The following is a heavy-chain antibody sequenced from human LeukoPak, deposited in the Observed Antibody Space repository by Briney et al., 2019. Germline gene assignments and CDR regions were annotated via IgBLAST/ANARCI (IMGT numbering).Heavy chain of an antibody. CDR2: IYYSGST. J-gene: IGHJ6*03. CDR1: GGSISSTSYY. D-gene: IGHD3-10*01. V-gene: IGHV4-39*07. Sequence: SETLSLTCTVSGGSISSTSYYWGWIRQPPGKGLEWIGNIYYSGSTNYNPSLKSRVTISVDTSKNQFSLKVSSVTAADSAVYFCAGVGSDSNDFYYMDVWGKGTTVTISS. CDR3: AGVGSDSNDFYYMDV.